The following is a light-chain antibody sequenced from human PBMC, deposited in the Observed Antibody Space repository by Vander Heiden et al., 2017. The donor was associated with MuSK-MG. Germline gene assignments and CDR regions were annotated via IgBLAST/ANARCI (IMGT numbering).Light chain of an antibody. V-gene: IGLV1-40*01. CDR1: SSNIGAGYD. CDR2: PNT. Sequence: VLTQPPSASGAPAQRVTISCPGSSSNIGAGYDVHWYQQLPGAAPKLLIYPNTNRPSGVPDRFSGSKSGTSASLAITGLQAEDEADYYCQSYDSSLSGSVVFGGGTKLTVL. J-gene: IGLJ2*01. CDR3: QSYDSSLSGSVV.